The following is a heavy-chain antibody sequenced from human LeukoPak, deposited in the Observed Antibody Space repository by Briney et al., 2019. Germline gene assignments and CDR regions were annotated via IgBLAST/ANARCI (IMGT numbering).Heavy chain of an antibody. J-gene: IGHJ5*02. CDR3: AKMSSSSNWFDP. D-gene: IGHD6-6*01. CDR1: GGSMSSGGYS. CDR2: IYHSGNT. V-gene: IGHV4-30-2*01. Sequence: KSSQTLSLTCAVSGGSMSSGGYSWGWIRQPPGKGLEFIGYIYHSGNTYYIPSLKSRVTISVDRSKNQLSLKLTSVTAADTAVYFCAKMSSSSNWFDPWGQGTLVTVSS.